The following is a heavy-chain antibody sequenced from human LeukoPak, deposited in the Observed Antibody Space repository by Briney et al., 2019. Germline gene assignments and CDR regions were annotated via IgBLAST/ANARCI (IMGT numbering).Heavy chain of an antibody. CDR1: GFTFSSYA. CDR2: ISYDGSNK. Sequence: PGRSLRLSCAASGFTFSSYAMHWVRQAPGKGLEWAAVISYDGSNKYYADSVKGRFTISRDNSKNTLYLQMNSLRAEDTAVYYCARDLAMIVENDYWGQGTLVTVSS. D-gene: IGHD3-22*01. CDR3: ARDLAMIVENDY. J-gene: IGHJ4*02. V-gene: IGHV3-30-3*01.